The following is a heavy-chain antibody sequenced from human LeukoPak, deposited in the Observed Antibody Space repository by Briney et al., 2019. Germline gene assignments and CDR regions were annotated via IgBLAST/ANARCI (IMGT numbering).Heavy chain of an antibody. CDR3: AGLYYYDSSGAFDY. V-gene: IGHV1-46*01. CDR2: INPSGGST. J-gene: IGHJ4*02. D-gene: IGHD3-22*01. CDR1: GYTFTSYY. Sequence: ASVKVSCKASGYTFTSYYMHWVRQAPGQGLEWMGIINPSGGSTNYAQKFQGRVTITTDESTSTAYMELSSLRSEDTAVYYCAGLYYYDSSGAFDYWGQGTLVTVSS.